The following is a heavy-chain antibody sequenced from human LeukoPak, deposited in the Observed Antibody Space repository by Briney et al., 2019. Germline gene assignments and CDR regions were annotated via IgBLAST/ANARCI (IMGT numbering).Heavy chain of an antibody. CDR2: IYVVGST. J-gene: IGHJ4*02. CDR3: ARDQEGFDY. CDR1: GFTVSSNY. Sequence: GGSLRLSCAASGFTVSSNYMSWVRQAPGKGLEWVSVIYVVGSTYYADSVKGRFTISRDNSRNTLYLQMNSLRAEDTAVYYCARDQEGFDYWGQGTLVTVSS. V-gene: IGHV3-53*01.